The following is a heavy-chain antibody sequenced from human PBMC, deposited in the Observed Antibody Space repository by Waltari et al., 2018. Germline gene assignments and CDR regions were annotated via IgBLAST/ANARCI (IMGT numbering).Heavy chain of an antibody. D-gene: IGHD6-19*01. V-gene: IGHV3-33*01. CDR3: TRDVSSIYFDY. CDR2: IGHDGRKD. J-gene: IGHJ4*02. Sequence: QVQLVESGGGVVQPGRSLRLSCAASGFTFSDYGMHWVRQAPGKGLEWVALIGHDGRKDFYADSVKGRFTISRDNSRNTMYMQMNSLRAEDTAVYYCTRDVSSIYFDYWGQGTLVTVSS. CDR1: GFTFSDYG.